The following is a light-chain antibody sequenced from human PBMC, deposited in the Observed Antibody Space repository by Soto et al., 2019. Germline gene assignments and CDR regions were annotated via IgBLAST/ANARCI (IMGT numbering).Light chain of an antibody. Sequence: QSVLTQPASVSGSPGQSITISCTGTSCDVGAYNYVSWYQHHPGKVPKLLIYEVTNRPSGVSDRFSGSKSGNTASLTISGLQAEDEADYYRSSKRDSSTLFVFGTGTKVTVL. CDR1: SCDVGAYNY. J-gene: IGLJ1*01. V-gene: IGLV2-14*01. CDR3: SSKRDSSTLFV. CDR2: EVT.